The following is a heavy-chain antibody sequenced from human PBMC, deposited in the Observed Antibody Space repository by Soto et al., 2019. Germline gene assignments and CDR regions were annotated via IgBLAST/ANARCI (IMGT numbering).Heavy chain of an antibody. J-gene: IGHJ4*02. CDR2: SNEGSGNT. CDR3: ARYDRTISGAVTLAY. Sequence: QVQLVQSGPEVKRPGASVRISCRTAGYSFKHYAIHWVRQAPGKKLEWMGWSNEGSGNTRYSQKFQGRMSIARDTSARTSYLDLRSLTSEDTAIYFCARYDRTISGAVTLAYWGPGTLVTVSS. V-gene: IGHV1-3*01. D-gene: IGHD3-3*02. CDR1: GYSFKHYA.